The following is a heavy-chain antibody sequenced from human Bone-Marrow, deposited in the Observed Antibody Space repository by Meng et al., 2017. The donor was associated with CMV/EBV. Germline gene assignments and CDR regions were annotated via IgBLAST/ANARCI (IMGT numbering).Heavy chain of an antibody. V-gene: IGHV4-39*07. CDR3: ARDGPLNYDFWSGSINWFDP. Sequence: SETLSLTCTVSGGSISSSSYYWGWIRQPPGKGLEWIGSIYYSGSTYYNPSLKSRVTISVDTSKNQFSLKLSSVTAADTAVYYCARDGPLNYDFWSGSINWFDPWGQGTRVTVSS. J-gene: IGHJ5*02. CDR2: IYYSGST. CDR1: GGSISSSSYY. D-gene: IGHD3-3*01.